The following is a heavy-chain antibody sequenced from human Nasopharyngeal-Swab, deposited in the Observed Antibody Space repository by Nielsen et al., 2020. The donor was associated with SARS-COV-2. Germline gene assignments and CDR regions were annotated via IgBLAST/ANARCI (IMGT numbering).Heavy chain of an antibody. CDR3: AKQFYDSLTDWVFDS. D-gene: IGHD3-9*01. CDR2: ISYDGSNK. CDR1: GFTFSSYG. J-gene: IGHJ4*02. V-gene: IGHV3-30*18. Sequence: GGSLRLSCAASGFTFSSYGMHWVRQAPGKGLEWVAVISYDGSNKYYADSVKGRFTISRDNSKNTLYLQMNSLRAEDTAVYHCAKQFYDSLTDWVFDSWGQGTLVTVSS.